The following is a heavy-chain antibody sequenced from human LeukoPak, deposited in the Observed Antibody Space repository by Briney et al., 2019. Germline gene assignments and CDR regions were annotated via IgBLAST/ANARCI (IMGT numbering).Heavy chain of an antibody. CDR3: ARRDCDSIKCRGSNWFDP. D-gene: IGHD3-22*01. J-gene: IGHJ5*02. V-gene: IGHV1-18*01. Sequence: ASMKVSCKASGYTFTTYGISWVRQAPGQGLEWMGWISAYNGNTNYAQKLQGRVTMTTDTSTSTAYMELRSLRSDDTAVYYCARRDCDSIKCRGSNWFDPWGQGTLVSVSS. CDR1: GYTFTTYG. CDR2: ISAYNGNT.